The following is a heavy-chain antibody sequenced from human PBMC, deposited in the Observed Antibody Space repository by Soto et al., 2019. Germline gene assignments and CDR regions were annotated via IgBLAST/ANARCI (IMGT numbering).Heavy chain of an antibody. CDR1: GFTFGNFV. CDR2: ISGRGDII. Sequence: VQLLESGGDLVQPGGSLRLSCAASGFTFGNFVMSWVRQAPGKGLEWVSSISGRGDIIFYADSVKGRFTISSDNSQTTLYPQMNGLSAEDRALYYGAKMEWMGDPPGGDFWGQGILVTISS. V-gene: IGHV3-23*01. CDR3: AKMEWMGDPPGGDF. J-gene: IGHJ4*02. D-gene: IGHD3-16*01.